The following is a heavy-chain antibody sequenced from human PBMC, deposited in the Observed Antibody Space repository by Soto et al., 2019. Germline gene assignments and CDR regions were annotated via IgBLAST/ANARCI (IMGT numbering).Heavy chain of an antibody. CDR1: GGSISTYY. D-gene: IGHD5-12*01. V-gene: IGHV4-59*08. Sequence: SETLSLTCTVSGGSISTYYWSWVRQPPGKGLEWIGYIYHSGSTNYNPSLESRVTMSVDTSKNQFSLKLSSVAAADTAVYYCARHTDMVFKKFYIGGQEILVPVS. CDR2: IYHSGST. CDR3: ARHTDMVFKKFYI. J-gene: IGHJ4*02.